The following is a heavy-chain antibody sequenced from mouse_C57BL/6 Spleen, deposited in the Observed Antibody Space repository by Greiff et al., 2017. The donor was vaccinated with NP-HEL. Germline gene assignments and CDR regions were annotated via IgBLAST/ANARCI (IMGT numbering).Heavy chain of an antibody. CDR1: GYTFTSYG. CDR3: ARSGGSIIYWYFDV. CDR2: IYPRSGNT. D-gene: IGHD1-1*01. V-gene: IGHV1-81*01. J-gene: IGHJ1*03. Sequence: VHLVESGAELARPGASVKLSCKASGYTFTSYGISWVKQRTGQGLEWIGEIYPRSGNTYYNEKFKGKATLTADKSSSTAYMELRSLTSEDSAVYFCARSGGSIIYWYFDVWGTGTTVTVSS.